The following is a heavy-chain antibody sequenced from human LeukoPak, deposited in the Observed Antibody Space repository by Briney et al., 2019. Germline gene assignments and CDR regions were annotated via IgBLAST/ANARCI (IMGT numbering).Heavy chain of an antibody. CDR3: ARYYYDSSGYFLYYYMDV. V-gene: IGHV4-61*10. J-gene: IGHJ6*03. CDR1: GYSISSGYY. Sequence: SETLSLTCTVSGYSISSGYYWGWIRQPAGKGLEWIGYIYYSGSTNYNPSLKSRVTISVDTSKNQFSLKLSSVTAADTAVYYCARYYYDSSGYFLYYYMDVWGKGTTVTISS. D-gene: IGHD3-22*01. CDR2: IYYSGST.